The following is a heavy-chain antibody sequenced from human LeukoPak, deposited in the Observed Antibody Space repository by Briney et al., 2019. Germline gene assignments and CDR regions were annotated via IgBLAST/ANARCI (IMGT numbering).Heavy chain of an antibody. CDR2: ISNDGSRK. CDR3: ARVKLGSANPHYYGMDV. D-gene: IGHD3-16*01. CDR1: GFTFSRHG. J-gene: IGHJ6*02. Sequence: GRSLRLSCAPSGFTFSRHGMHWVRQAPGKGLEWVAIISNDGSRKYYAHSVEGRFTISRDNSKNTLYLQMDSLRAEDTAVYYCARVKLGSANPHYYGMDVWGQGTTVTVSS. V-gene: IGHV3-30*03.